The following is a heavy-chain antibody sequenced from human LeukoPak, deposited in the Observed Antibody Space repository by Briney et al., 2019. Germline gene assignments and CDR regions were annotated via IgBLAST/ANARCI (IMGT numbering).Heavy chain of an antibody. V-gene: IGHV4-34*01. D-gene: IGHD6-13*01. CDR1: GGSFSGYY. Sequence: SETLSLTCAVYGGSFSGYYWSWICQPPGKGLEWIGEINHSGSTNYNPSLKSRVTISVDTSKNQFSLKLSSVTAADTAVYYCARDLAAEDYWGQGTLVTVSS. J-gene: IGHJ4*02. CDR3: ARDLAAEDY. CDR2: INHSGST.